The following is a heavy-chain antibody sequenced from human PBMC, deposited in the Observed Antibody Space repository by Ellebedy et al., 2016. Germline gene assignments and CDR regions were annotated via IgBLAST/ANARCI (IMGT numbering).Heavy chain of an antibody. CDR1: GGSISSGGYY. CDR3: ATLSGSGSAPEFDY. V-gene: IGHV4-31*03. CDR2: IYYSGST. Sequence: SETLSLXXTVSGGSISSGGYYWSWIRQHPGKGLEWIGYIYYSGSTYYNPSLKSRVTISVDTSKNQFSLKLSSVTAADTAVYYCATLSGSGSAPEFDYWGQGTLVTVSS. D-gene: IGHD3-10*01. J-gene: IGHJ4*02.